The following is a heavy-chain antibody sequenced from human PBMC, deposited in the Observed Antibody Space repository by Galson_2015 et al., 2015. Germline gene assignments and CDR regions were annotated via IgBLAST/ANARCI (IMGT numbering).Heavy chain of an antibody. CDR2: ISYDGSNN. CDR1: GFTFSSYA. V-gene: IGHV3-30-3*01. D-gene: IGHD6-6*01. CDR3: ARDGYSSSSGHLYYYYGMDV. J-gene: IGHJ6*02. Sequence: SLRLSCAASGFTFSSYAMHWVRQAPGRGLEWVAVISYDGSNNYYADSVKGRFTNSRDNSKNTLYLQMNSLRAEDTAVYYCARDGYSSSSGHLYYYYGMDVWGQGTTVTVSS.